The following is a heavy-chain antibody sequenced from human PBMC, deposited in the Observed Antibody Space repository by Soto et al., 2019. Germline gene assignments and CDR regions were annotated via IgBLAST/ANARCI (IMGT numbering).Heavy chain of an antibody. Sequence: EVQLVESGGGLVKPGGSLRLSCAASGFPFCNAWMSWVRQAPGEGLEWVARIKSETDGGTTDYAAPVEGRFTISRDDSKNTLDLQTNNLKTEDTAVYYCTTYHYIWGNYRYRWAYWGQGSLVTVSS. CDR3: TTYHYIWGNYRYRWAY. CDR1: GFPFCNAW. J-gene: IGHJ4*02. V-gene: IGHV3-15*01. D-gene: IGHD3-16*02. CDR2: IKSETDGGTT.